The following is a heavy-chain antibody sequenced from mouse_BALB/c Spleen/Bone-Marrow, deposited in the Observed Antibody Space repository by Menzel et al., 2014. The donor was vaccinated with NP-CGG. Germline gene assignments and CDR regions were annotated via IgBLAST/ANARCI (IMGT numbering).Heavy chain of an antibody. CDR1: GFTFSSFG. CDR2: ISSGSSTI. V-gene: IGHV5-17*02. J-gene: IGHJ2*01. D-gene: IGHD3-2*02. CDR3: ARSRLRGYYFDY. Sequence: EVQRVESGGGLVQPGGSRKLSCAASGFTFSSFGMHWVRQAPEKGLEWVAYISSGSSTIYYADTFKGRFTISRVNPKNTLFLQMASRRSEDAAMYYCARSRLRGYYFDYWGQGTTLTVAS.